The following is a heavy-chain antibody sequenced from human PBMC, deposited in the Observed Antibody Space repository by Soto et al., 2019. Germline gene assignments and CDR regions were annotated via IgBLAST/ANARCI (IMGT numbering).Heavy chain of an antibody. CDR3: ARQGGTYPYYFDY. D-gene: IGHD1-26*01. Sequence: SETLSLTCPVSGDSFSSYYWSWIRQPPGKGLEWIGYIYYSGSTNYNPSLKSRVTISVDTSKNQFSLKLNSVTAADTAVYYCARQGGTYPYYFDYWGQGTLVTVSS. CDR2: IYYSGST. J-gene: IGHJ4*02. V-gene: IGHV4-59*08. CDR1: GDSFSSYY.